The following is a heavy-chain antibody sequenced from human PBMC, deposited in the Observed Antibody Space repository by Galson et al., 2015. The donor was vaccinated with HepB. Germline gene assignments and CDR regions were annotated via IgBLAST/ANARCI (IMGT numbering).Heavy chain of an antibody. Sequence: QSGAEVKKPGESLKISCKGSGYGFSGYYIGWVRQMPGKGLEWMGIIYPDNSDTRYSPSFQGQVTFSVDKSLSTAYLQWSSLKASDSAMYYCARYGAPSFLQFYFDSWGQGTLVTVSS. J-gene: IGHJ4*02. CDR3: ARYGAPSFLQFYFDS. D-gene: IGHD3-3*02. CDR1: GYGFSGYY. CDR2: IYPDNSDT. V-gene: IGHV5-51*03.